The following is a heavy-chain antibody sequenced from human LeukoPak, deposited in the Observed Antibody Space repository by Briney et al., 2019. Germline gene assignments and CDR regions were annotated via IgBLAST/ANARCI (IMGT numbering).Heavy chain of an antibody. D-gene: IGHD2-15*01. CDR2: IKEDGSDK. CDR3: ARDGDMSAYEI. Sequence: PGGSLGLSCAASGFIFSNYWMSWVRQAPGKGLEWVASIKEDGSDKYYVDSVKGRFTISRDKAKNSLYLQMDRLRVEDTALYYCARDGDMSAYEIWGQGTWVAVSS. CDR1: GFIFSNYW. J-gene: IGHJ3*02. V-gene: IGHV3-7*01.